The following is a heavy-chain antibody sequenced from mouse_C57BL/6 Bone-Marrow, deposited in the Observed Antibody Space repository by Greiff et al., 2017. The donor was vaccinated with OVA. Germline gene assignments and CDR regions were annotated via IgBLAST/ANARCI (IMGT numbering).Heavy chain of an antibody. J-gene: IGHJ2*01. D-gene: IGHD1-1*01. Sequence: QVQLQQPGAELVKPGASVKLSCKASGYTFTSYWMHWVKQRPGQGLEWIGMIPPTSGSTTYNEKFKSKATLTVDKSSSTAYMQLSSLTSDDSAVYYCATFITSVVVDYWGPGTTLTVSS. CDR2: IPPTSGST. V-gene: IGHV1-64*01. CDR3: ATFITSVVVDY. CDR1: GYTFTSYW.